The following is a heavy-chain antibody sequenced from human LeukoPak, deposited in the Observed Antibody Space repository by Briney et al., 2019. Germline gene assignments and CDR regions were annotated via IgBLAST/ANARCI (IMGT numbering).Heavy chain of an antibody. CDR3: ATPPECSGPRSLSH. Sequence: ASVKVSCKASGYTFTEYYLHWVRQAPGQGLEWMGRINPNSGGANYAPKFQGRVTMTRDTSINTAYMELSRLKSDDTAVYYCATPPECSGPRSLSHWGQGALVTVSS. D-gene: IGHD2-15*01. V-gene: IGHV1-2*06. CDR2: INPNSGGA. CDR1: GYTFTEYY. J-gene: IGHJ4*02.